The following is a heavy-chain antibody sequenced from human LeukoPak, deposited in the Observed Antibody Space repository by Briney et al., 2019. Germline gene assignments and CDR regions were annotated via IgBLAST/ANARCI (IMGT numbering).Heavy chain of an antibody. V-gene: IGHV1-69*13. CDR1: GGTFSSYA. CDR2: IIPIFGTA. J-gene: IGHJ4*02. D-gene: IGHD5-18*01. CDR3: ARRGYSYGYSNFDY. Sequence: SVKVSCKASGGTFSSYAISWVRQAPGQGLEWMGGIIPIFGTANYAQKFQGRVTITADESTSTAYMELSSLRSEDTAVYYCARRGYSYGYSNFDYWGQGTLVTVSS.